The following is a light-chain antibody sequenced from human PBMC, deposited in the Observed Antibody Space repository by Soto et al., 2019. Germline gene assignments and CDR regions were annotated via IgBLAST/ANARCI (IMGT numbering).Light chain of an antibody. CDR3: QQYGSSRTWT. V-gene: IGKV3-20*01. CDR2: GAS. J-gene: IGKJ1*01. Sequence: EIVLTQSPGTLSLSPGERATLSCRASQSVSSSYLAWYQQKPGQAPRLLIYGASSRATGIPDRFSGSGSGTDFTLTISRLEPEDFEVYYCQQYGSSRTWTFGQGTKVDIK. CDR1: QSVSSSY.